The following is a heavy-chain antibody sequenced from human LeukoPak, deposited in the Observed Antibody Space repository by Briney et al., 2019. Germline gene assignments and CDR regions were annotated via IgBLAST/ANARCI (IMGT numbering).Heavy chain of an antibody. Sequence: SETLSLTCAVYNGLFSGYYWSWIRQSPGKGLEWIGEVNHGGDTTYNPSLRSRVSISIDTSKNHFSLNLKSVTAADTAVYNCARAAWNGGGGFDPWGQGTLVTVSS. CDR3: ARAAWNGGGGFDP. CDR2: VNHGGDT. CDR1: NGLFSGYY. V-gene: IGHV4-34*01. D-gene: IGHD3-16*01. J-gene: IGHJ5*02.